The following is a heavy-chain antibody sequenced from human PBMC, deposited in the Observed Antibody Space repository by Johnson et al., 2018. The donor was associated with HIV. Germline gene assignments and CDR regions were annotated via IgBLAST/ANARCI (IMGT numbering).Heavy chain of an antibody. D-gene: IGHD6-13*01. CDR2: INQDGSEK. Sequence: VQLVESGGGVVQPGRSLRLSCAASGFTFSSNAMHWVRQAPGKGLEWVANINQDGSEKYYVDSVKGRFTISRDNARNSLYLQMNSLRAEDTAVYYCARGVYSSSWYGAFDIWGQGTMVTVSS. J-gene: IGHJ3*02. V-gene: IGHV3-7*05. CDR3: ARGVYSSSWYGAFDI. CDR1: GFTFSSNA.